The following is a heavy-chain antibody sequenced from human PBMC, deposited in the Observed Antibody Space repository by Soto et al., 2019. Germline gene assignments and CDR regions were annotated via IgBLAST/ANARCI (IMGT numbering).Heavy chain of an antibody. CDR1: GFTFSSSE. J-gene: IGHJ3*01. V-gene: IGHV3-48*03. CDR3: ARRASR. D-gene: IGHD1-26*01. Sequence: EVQLVESGGGLVQPGGSLRLSCAVSGFTFSSSEMYWVRQAPGKGLEWMSYIHPSGQPIFYADSVKGRFTISRDNANNSLFLQMNSLRAENTAVYYCARRASRWGQGTMVTVSS. CDR2: IHPSGQPI.